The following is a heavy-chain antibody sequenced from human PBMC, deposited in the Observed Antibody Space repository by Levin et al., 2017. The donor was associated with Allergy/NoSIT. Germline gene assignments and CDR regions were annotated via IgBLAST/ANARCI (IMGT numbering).Heavy chain of an antibody. Sequence: GGSLRLSCAASGFTFSNYGMHWVRQAPGKGLEWVAVVSYDGNNKYYADSVKGRFTISRDNSKNTLYLQMNSLRAEDTAVYYCVKDDWYSTSSYYFDYWGQGTLVSVSS. J-gene: IGHJ4*02. D-gene: IGHD6-6*01. CDR3: VKDDWYSTSSYYFDY. CDR1: GFTFSNYG. CDR2: VSYDGNNK. V-gene: IGHV3-30*18.